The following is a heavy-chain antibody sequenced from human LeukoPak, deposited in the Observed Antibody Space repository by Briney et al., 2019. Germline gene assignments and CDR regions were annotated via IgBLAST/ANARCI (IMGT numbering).Heavy chain of an antibody. D-gene: IGHD6-6*01. CDR3: ARDLTIAARKLGAFDI. CDR1: GFTFDDYG. CDR2: INWNGGST. V-gene: IGHV3-20*04. Sequence: GGSLRLSCAASGFTFDDYGMSWVRQAPGKGLERVSGINWNGGSTGYADSVKGRFTISRDNAKNSLYLQMNSLRAEDTALYYCARDLTIAARKLGAFDIWGQGTMVTVSS. J-gene: IGHJ3*02.